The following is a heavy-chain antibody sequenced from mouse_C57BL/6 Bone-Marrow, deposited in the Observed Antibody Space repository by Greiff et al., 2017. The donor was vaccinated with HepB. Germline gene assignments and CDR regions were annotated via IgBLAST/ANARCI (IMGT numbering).Heavy chain of an antibody. J-gene: IGHJ2*01. CDR3: ARGDYGSSYPYFDY. D-gene: IGHD1-1*01. Sequence: EVKVVESEGGLVQPGSSMKLSCTASGFTFSDYHMAWVRQVPEKGLEWVANINYDGSSTYYLDSLKSRFIISRDNAKNILYLQMSSLKSEDTATYYCARGDYGSSYPYFDYWGQGTTLTVSS. CDR1: GFTFSDYH. V-gene: IGHV5-16*01. CDR2: INYDGSST.